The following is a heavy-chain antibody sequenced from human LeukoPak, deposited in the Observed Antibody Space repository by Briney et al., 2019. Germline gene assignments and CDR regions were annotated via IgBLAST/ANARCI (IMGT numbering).Heavy chain of an antibody. V-gene: IGHV1-46*01. CDR1: GYTFTSYY. J-gene: IGHJ4*02. D-gene: IGHD6-6*01. CDR2: INPSGGST. CDR3: ARDEYSSSSDY. Sequence: ASVKVSCKASGYTFTSYYMHWVRQAPGQGLEWMGIINPSGGSTSYAQKLQGRVTMTTDTSTSTAYMELRSLRSDDTAVYYCARDEYSSSSDYWGQGTLVTVSS.